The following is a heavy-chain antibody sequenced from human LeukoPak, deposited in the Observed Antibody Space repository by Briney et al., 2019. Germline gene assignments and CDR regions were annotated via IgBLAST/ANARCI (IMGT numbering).Heavy chain of an antibody. CDR3: ARLYSAVYYGDAFDI. CDR2: IKEDGSEK. Sequence: GGSLRLSCAVSGFTFSSFWMTWVRQAPGKGLEWVAKIKEDGSEKYYVDSVKGRFTVPRDNVKNSLFLQMNSLRVEDTATYYCARLYSAVYYGDAFDIWGQGTMVTVSS. V-gene: IGHV3-7*03. CDR1: GFTFSSFW. J-gene: IGHJ3*02. D-gene: IGHD3-10*01.